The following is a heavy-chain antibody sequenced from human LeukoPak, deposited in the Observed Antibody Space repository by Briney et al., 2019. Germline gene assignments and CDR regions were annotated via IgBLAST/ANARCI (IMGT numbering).Heavy chain of an antibody. Sequence: PGGSLRLPCAASGFTFSSYAMSWVRQAPGKGLEWVSAISDSGGSTYYADSVKGRFTISRDNSKNTLYLQMNSLRAEDTAVYYCAKRVEYSSSSGGYFDYWGQGTLVTVSS. CDR3: AKRVEYSSSSGGYFDY. CDR1: GFTFSSYA. V-gene: IGHV3-23*01. CDR2: ISDSGGST. D-gene: IGHD6-6*01. J-gene: IGHJ4*02.